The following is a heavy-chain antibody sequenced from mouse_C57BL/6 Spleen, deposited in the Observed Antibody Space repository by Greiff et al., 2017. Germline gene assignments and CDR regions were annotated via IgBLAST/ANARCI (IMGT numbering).Heavy chain of an antibody. CDR3: ATTMVTTDQAWFAY. CDR2: INPSSGYT. Sequence: QVQLKESGAELAKPGASVKLSCKASGYTFTSYWMHWVKQRPGQGLEWIGYINPSSGYTKYNQQFKDKATLTADKSSSTAYMQLSSLTYEDSAVYYCATTMVTTDQAWFAYWGQGTLVTVSA. J-gene: IGHJ3*01. CDR1: GYTFTSYW. D-gene: IGHD2-2*01. V-gene: IGHV1-7*01.